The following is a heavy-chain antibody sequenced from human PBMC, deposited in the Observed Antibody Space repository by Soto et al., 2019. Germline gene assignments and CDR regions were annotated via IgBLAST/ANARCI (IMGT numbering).Heavy chain of an antibody. V-gene: IGHV1-2*02. J-gene: IGHJ4*02. CDR1: GYTFSDYY. D-gene: IGHD1-1*01. CDR3: AREPATAKPEGVDF. Sequence: DSVKVSCKAYGYTFSDYYIHWVRQAPGQGLEWMGWINPNSGGTKYAPKFQGGVTMTRDTSITTAYMELSRLRSGDTAVYYCAREPATAKPEGVDFWGQGTLVTVSS. CDR2: INPNSGGT.